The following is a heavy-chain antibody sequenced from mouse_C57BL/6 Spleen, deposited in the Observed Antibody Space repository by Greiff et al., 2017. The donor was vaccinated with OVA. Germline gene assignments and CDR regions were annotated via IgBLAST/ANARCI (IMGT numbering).Heavy chain of an antibody. J-gene: IGHJ2*01. CDR1: GFSLTSYG. CDR3: AKGREYFDY. V-gene: IGHV2-3*01. Sequence: VKLMESGPGLVASSQSLSITCTVSGFSLTSYGVSWVRQPPGKGLEWLGVIWGDGCTKYHSALISRLSISKDNSKIQVFLKLNRLQTDDTATYYCAKGREYFDYWGQGTTLTVSS. CDR2: IWGDGCT.